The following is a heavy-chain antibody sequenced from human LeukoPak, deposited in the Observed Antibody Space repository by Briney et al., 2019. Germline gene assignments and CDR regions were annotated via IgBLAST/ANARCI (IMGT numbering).Heavy chain of an antibody. CDR3: ARDSDVHCSGGSCTNFDY. Sequence: GGSLRLSCAASGFTFDTYNFNWVRQAPGKGLEWVATIRSYSSYIHYADSVKGRFTISRDNAKKSLYLQMNSLRAEDTAIYYCARDSDVHCSGGSCTNFDYWGQGTLVTVSS. V-gene: IGHV3-21*01. CDR2: IRSYSSYI. D-gene: IGHD2-15*01. J-gene: IGHJ4*02. CDR1: GFTFDTYN.